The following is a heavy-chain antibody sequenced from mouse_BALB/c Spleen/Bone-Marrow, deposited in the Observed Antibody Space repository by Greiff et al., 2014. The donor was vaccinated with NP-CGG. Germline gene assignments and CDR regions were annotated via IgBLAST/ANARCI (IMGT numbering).Heavy chain of an antibody. V-gene: IGHV3-1*02. CDR3: ARTDGYYAMDY. D-gene: IGHD2-3*01. CDR1: GYSITSGYS. CDR2: IHYSGYT. Sequence: DVKLQESGPDLVKPSQSLSLTCTVTGYSITSGYSWHWIRQFPGNILEWMGYIHYSGYTNYNPSLKSRISITRDTSKNQFFLQLNSVTTEDTATYYCARTDGYYAMDYWGQGTSATVSS. J-gene: IGHJ4*01.